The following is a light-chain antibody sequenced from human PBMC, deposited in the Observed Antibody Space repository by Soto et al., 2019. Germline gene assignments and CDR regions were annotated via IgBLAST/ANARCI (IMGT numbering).Light chain of an antibody. CDR1: QSFRGL. CDR3: QQRHMWPIT. CDR2: DAY. J-gene: IGKJ5*01. V-gene: IGKV3-11*01. Sequence: EVVLTQSPVPLSLSPGERATLSCRASQSFRGLLAWYQQKPGQAPRLLIYDAYNRATGIPPRFSGSGSGTDFTLNISSLEPEDSAVYYCQQRHMWPITFGHGTRLEIK.